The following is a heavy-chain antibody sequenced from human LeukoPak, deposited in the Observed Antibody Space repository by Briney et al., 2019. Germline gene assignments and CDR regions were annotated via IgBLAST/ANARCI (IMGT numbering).Heavy chain of an antibody. Sequence: PGRSLRLSCAASGFTFDDYAMHWVRQAPGKGLEWVSGISWNSGSIAYADSVKGRFTISRDSAKNSLYLQMNSLRAEDTALYYCAKEGTGTPPAFDYWGQGTLVTVSS. CDR2: ISWNSGSI. J-gene: IGHJ4*02. CDR3: AKEGTGTPPAFDY. CDR1: GFTFDDYA. V-gene: IGHV3-9*01. D-gene: IGHD1-7*01.